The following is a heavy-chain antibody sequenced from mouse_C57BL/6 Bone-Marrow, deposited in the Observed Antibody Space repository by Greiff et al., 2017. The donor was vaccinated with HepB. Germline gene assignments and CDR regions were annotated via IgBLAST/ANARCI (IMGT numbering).Heavy chain of an antibody. CDR3: ARGLTTVVARYFDV. V-gene: IGHV1-64*01. J-gene: IGHJ1*03. D-gene: IGHD1-1*01. CDR1: GYTFTSYW. Sequence: VQLQQSGAELVKPGASVKLSCKASGYTFTSYWMHWVKQRPGQGLEWIGMIHPNSGSTNYNEKFKSKATLTVDKSSSTAYMQLSSLTSEDSAVYYCARGLTTVVARYFDVWGTGTTVTVSS. CDR2: IHPNSGST.